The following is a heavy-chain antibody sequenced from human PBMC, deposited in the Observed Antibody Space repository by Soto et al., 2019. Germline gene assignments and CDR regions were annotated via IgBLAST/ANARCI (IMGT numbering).Heavy chain of an antibody. Sequence: GGSLRLSCAASGFTFSSYAMSWVRQAPGKGLEWVSAISGSGGSTYYADSVKGRFTISRDNSKNTLYLQMNSLRAEDTAVYYCAKDLSLVVVPAAMLVGYDIFLSLDYWGQGTLVTVSS. D-gene: IGHD2-2*01. CDR3: AKDLSLVVVPAAMLVGYDIFLSLDY. V-gene: IGHV3-23*01. J-gene: IGHJ4*02. CDR1: GFTFSSYA. CDR2: ISGSGGST.